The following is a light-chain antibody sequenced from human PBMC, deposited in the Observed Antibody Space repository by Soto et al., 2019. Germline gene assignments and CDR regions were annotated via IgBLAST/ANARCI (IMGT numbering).Light chain of an antibody. V-gene: IGLV2-14*01. CDR1: SSDVGGYNY. CDR3: SSYTRSSTLV. CDR2: EVS. J-gene: IGLJ2*01. Sequence: QSALTQPASVSGSPGQSITISCTGTSSDVGGYNYVSWYQQHPGKAPKLMIYEVSNRPSGVSNRFSGSKFGNTASLTISGLQAEDEADYYCSSYTRSSTLVFGGGTKLTVL.